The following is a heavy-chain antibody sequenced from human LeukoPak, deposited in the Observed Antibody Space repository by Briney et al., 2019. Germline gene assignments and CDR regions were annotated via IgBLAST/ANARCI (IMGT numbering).Heavy chain of an antibody. CDR1: GYTFTSYD. CDR2: MNPSSGST. D-gene: IGHD6-13*01. V-gene: IGHV1-8*03. J-gene: IGHJ4*02. CDR3: ARVAAAGSVQFDY. Sequence: ASVKVSCKASGYTFTSYDINWVRQATGQGLEWMGWMNPSSGSTGYAQKFRGRVTITRNTSISTAYMELSTLRSEDTAVYYCARVAAAGSVQFDYWGQGTLVTVSS.